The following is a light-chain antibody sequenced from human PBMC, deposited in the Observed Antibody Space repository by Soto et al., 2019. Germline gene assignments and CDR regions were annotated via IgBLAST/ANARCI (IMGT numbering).Light chain of an antibody. V-gene: IGKV1-39*01. J-gene: IGKJ3*01. CDR3: QQSYSTLFT. CDR2: AAS. CDR1: QSISSY. Sequence: DIQMTQSPYSLSASVGDRVTLTCRASQSISSYLNWYQQKPGKAPKLLIYAASSLQSGVPSRFSGSGSGTDFTLTISSLQPEDFATYYCQQSYSTLFTFGPGTKVDIK.